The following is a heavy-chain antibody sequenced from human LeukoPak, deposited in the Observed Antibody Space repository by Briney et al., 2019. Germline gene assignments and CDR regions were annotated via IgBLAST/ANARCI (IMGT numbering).Heavy chain of an antibody. V-gene: IGHV3-7*01. Sequence: GSLRLSCAASGFTFSSYWMSWVRQAPGKGLEWVANIKQDGSEKYYVDSVKGRFTISRDNAKNSLYLQMNSLRAEDTAVYYCAREGILWFGESRSDYCGQGTLVTVSS. CDR2: IKQDGSEK. CDR1: GFTFSSYW. D-gene: IGHD3-10*01. J-gene: IGHJ4*02. CDR3: AREGILWFGESRSDY.